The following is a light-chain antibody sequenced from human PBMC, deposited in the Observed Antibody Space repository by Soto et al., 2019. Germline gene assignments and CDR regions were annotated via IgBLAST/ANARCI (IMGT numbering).Light chain of an antibody. CDR2: KVS. CDR3: MQGVQWPLT. Sequence: DIVMTQSPLSLPVTLGQPASISCRSSQSLVYSDGNTYLSWFQQRPGQSPRRLFYKVSNRDSGVPDRFSGSGSGSDFTLRISRVEAEDVGVYYCMQGVQWPLTFGQGTRLEI. CDR1: QSLVYSDGNTY. V-gene: IGKV2-30*01. J-gene: IGKJ5*01.